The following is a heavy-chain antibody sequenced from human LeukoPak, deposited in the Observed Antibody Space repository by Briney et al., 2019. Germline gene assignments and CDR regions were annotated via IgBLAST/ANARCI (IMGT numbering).Heavy chain of an antibody. CDR2: FDPEDGET. CDR3: ATGRSDLQVPSFDY. J-gene: IGHJ4*02. Sequence: ASVKVSCKVSVYTLTELSMHWVRQAPGKGLEWMGGFDPEDGETIYAQKFQGRVTMTEDTSTDTAYMELSSLRSEDTAVYYCATGRSDLQVPSFDYWGQGTLVTVSS. CDR1: VYTLTELS. V-gene: IGHV1-24*01.